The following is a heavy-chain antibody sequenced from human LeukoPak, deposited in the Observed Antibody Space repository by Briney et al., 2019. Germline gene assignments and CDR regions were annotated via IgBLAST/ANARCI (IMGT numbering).Heavy chain of an antibody. V-gene: IGHV3-64D*06. CDR2: INSNGGST. CDR1: GFAFSNFA. Sequence: PGGSLRLSCSASGFAFSNFATHWVRQAPGKALEYVAGINSNGGSTYYADSVKGRFTTSGGNSKNTLYLQMSSLRGEDTAVYYCVKGTGTKYYYYGMDVWGQGTTVSVSS. J-gene: IGHJ6*02. CDR3: VKGTGTKYYYYGMDV. D-gene: IGHD3/OR15-3a*01.